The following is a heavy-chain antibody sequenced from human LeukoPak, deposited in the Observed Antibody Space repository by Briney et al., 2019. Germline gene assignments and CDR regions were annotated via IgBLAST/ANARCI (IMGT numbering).Heavy chain of an antibody. CDR1: GYTFTSYG. CDR2: IIPIFGTA. D-gene: IGHD5-12*01. V-gene: IGHV1-69*13. J-gene: IGHJ4*02. CDR3: ATVGYSGYDLLDY. Sequence: ASVKVSCKASGYTFTSYGISWVRQAPGQGLEWMGGIIPIFGTANYAQKFQGRVTITADESTSTAYMELSSLRSEDTAVYYCATVGYSGYDLLDYWGQGTLVTVSS.